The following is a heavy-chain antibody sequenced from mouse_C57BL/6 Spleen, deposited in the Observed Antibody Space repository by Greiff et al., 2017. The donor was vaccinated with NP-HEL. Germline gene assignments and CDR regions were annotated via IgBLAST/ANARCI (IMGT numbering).Heavy chain of an antibody. CDR1: GYTFTDYY. V-gene: IGHV1-19*01. D-gene: IGHD1-1*02. Sequence: EVQLQQSGPVLVKPGASVKMSCKASGYTFTDYYMNWVKQSHGKSLEWIGVINPYNGGTSYNQKFKGKATLTVDQSSSTAYMELNSLTSEDSAVYYCASTGGSYWFAYWGQGTLVTVSA. CDR3: ASTGGSYWFAY. CDR2: INPYNGGT. J-gene: IGHJ3*01.